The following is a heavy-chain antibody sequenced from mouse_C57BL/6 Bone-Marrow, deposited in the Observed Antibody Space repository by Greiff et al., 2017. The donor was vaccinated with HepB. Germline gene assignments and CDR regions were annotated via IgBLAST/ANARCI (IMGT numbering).Heavy chain of an antibody. CDR3: ARQRLFAY. CDR1: GFTFSSYG. CDR2: ISSGGSYT. V-gene: IGHV5-6*01. Sequence: EVKVVESGGDLVKPGGSLKLSCAASGFTFSSYGMSWVRQTPDKRLEWVATISSGGSYTYYPDSVKGRFTISRDNAKNTLYLQMRSLKSEETAMYYCARQRLFAYWGQGTLVTVSA. J-gene: IGHJ3*01. D-gene: IGHD1-2*01.